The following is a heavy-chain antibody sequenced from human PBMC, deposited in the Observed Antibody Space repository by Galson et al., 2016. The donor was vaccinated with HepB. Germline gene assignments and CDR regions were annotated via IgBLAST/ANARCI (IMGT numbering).Heavy chain of an antibody. CDR1: GFTYTSYS. J-gene: IGHJ4*02. CDR3: AKGASGLGYYDF. Sequence: SLRLSCAASGFTYTSYSMTWVRQAPGKGLEWVSGISGRGVSTYYADSVKGRFTISRDNSKNTLYLQVNSLGVDDTAVYYCAKGASGLGYYDFWGQGTLVTVSS. CDR2: ISGRGVST. V-gene: IGHV3-23*01. D-gene: IGHD5-12*01.